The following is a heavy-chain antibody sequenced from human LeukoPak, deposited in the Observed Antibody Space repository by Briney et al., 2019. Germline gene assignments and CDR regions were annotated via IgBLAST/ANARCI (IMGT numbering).Heavy chain of an antibody. D-gene: IGHD5-18*01. J-gene: IGHJ4*02. Sequence: GGSLRLSCAASGFTFSSYAMTWVRQAPGKGLEWVSAVSGSDDSTYYADSVKGRFSISRDNSKNTLYLQMNSLRADDTAVYYCAKSLRGYSYGYFDYWGRGTLVTVSS. CDR2: VSGSDDST. V-gene: IGHV3-23*01. CDR3: AKSLRGYSYGYFDY. CDR1: GFTFSSYA.